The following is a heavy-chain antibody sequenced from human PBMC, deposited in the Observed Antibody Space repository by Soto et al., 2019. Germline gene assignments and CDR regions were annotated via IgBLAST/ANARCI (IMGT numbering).Heavy chain of an antibody. V-gene: IGHV1-69*13. CDR1: GGTFSSYA. D-gene: IGHD6-19*01. J-gene: IGHJ4*02. CDR3: ATGICERSGHYYYDS. CDR2: IIPIFGTA. Sequence: SVKVSCKASGGTFSSYAISWVRQAPGQGLEWMGGIIPIFGTANYAQKFQGRVTITADESTSTAYMDLNSLRFEDTSVYYCATGICERSGHYYYDSWGQGTLVTV.